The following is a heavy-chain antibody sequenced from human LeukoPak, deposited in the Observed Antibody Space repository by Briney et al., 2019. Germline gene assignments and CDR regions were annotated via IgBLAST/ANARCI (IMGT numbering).Heavy chain of an antibody. V-gene: IGHV1-24*01. CDR1: GYTLTELS. Sequence: ASVEVSCKVSGYTLTELSMHWVRQAPGKGLEWMGGFDPEDGGTIYAQKFQGRVTMTEDTSTDTAYMELSSLRSEDTAVYYCATQYDSSGYYYFDYWGQGTLVTVSS. D-gene: IGHD3-22*01. CDR3: ATQYDSSGYYYFDY. J-gene: IGHJ4*02. CDR2: FDPEDGGT.